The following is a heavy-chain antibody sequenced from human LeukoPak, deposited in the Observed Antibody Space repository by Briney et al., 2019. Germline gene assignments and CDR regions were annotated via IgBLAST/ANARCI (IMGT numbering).Heavy chain of an antibody. D-gene: IGHD3-10*01. CDR3: ARQTFGALYFDS. Sequence: KSSETLSLTCTVSGGSISSSSYYWGWIRQPPGKGLEWIGSIYYSGSTYYNPSLKSRVTISVDTSKNQFSLKLSSVTAADTAVYYCARQTFGALYFDSWGQGALVTVSS. V-gene: IGHV4-39*01. CDR2: IYYSGST. J-gene: IGHJ4*02. CDR1: GGSISSSSYY.